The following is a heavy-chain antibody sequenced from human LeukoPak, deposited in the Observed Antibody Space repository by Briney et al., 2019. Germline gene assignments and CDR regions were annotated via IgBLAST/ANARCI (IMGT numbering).Heavy chain of an antibody. V-gene: IGHV4-59*01. D-gene: IGHD3-10*01. CDR3: ARVGSYNFDY. Sequence: PSETLSLTCTVSGGSTSTYYWSWIRQPPGKGLEWIGYIYYSGNTVYNPSLKSRVTMSVDTSKNQFSLRLSSVTTADTAVYYCARVGSYNFDYWGQGTLVTVSS. CDR1: GGSTSTYY. J-gene: IGHJ4*02. CDR2: IYYSGNT.